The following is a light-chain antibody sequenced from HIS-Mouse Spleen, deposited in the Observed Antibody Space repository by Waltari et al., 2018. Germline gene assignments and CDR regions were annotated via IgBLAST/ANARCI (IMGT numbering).Light chain of an antibody. V-gene: IGLV2-14*03. CDR1: SSDVGGYNY. CDR2: DVS. Sequence: QSALTQPASVSGSPGQSITISCTGTSSDVGGYNYFSWNQQHPGKAPKLMIYDVSTRPAGVSKRFSGSKSGNTASPTISGLQAADEADYYCSSYTSSSFNVVFGGGTKLTVL. J-gene: IGLJ2*01. CDR3: SSYTSSSFNVV.